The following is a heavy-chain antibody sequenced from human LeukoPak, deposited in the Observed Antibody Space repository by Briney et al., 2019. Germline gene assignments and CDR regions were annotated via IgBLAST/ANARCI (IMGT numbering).Heavy chain of an antibody. CDR1: GFTFSNYA. CDR2: ITGGGGDT. J-gene: IGHJ4*02. CDR3: AKGGSGGSGSPRLFLYFDY. D-gene: IGHD3-10*01. Sequence: GGSLRLSCAASGFTFSNYAMSWVRQAPGKGLEWISAITGGGGDTYYADSVKGRFTISRDNSKNTLYLQMNSLRAEDTAVYYCAKGGSGGSGSPRLFLYFDYWGQGTLVTVSS. V-gene: IGHV3-23*01.